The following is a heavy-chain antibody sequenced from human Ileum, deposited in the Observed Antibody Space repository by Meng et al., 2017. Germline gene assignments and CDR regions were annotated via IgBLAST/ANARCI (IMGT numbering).Heavy chain of an antibody. Sequence: QVQLVESGGALVKPGGSLRLSCAASGFKFSDFYTGWVRQAPGKGLEFIAYISAIGNTYFADSFLGRVTVSRDSAQKVLYLQMTRMRAEDTAVYYCAKSPRGIDFDDWGQGILVTVSS. CDR2: ISAIGNT. D-gene: IGHD3-10*01. CDR3: AKSPRGIDFDD. J-gene: IGHJ4*02. CDR1: GFKFSDFY. V-gene: IGHV3-11*01.